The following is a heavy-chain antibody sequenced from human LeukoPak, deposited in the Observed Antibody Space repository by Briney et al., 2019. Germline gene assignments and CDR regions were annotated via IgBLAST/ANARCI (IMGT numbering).Heavy chain of an antibody. CDR3: ARHIVVAYYFDY. V-gene: IGHV4-34*01. CDR2: INHSGCT. J-gene: IGHJ4*02. Sequence: PGGSLRLSCAASGFTVSSNDMSWIRQPPGKGLEWIGEINHSGCTNYTPSVKSRVTISGDTSKNQFSLKLSCVTAADTAVYYCARHIVVAYYFDYWGQGTLVTVSS. D-gene: IGHD5-12*01. CDR1: GFTVSSND.